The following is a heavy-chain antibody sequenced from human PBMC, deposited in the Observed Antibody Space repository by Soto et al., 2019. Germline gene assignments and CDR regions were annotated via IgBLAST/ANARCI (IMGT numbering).Heavy chain of an antibody. J-gene: IGHJ6*02. CDR1: GYTFTGYY. D-gene: IGHD6-6*01. CDR3: ARASQLAGPYYGMDV. V-gene: IGHV1-2*04. Sequence: ASVKVSCKASGYTFTGYYMHWVRQAPGQGLEWMGWINPNSGGTNYAQKFQGWVTMTRDTSISTAYMELSRLRSDDTAVYYCARASQLAGPYYGMDVWGQGTTVTVSS. CDR2: INPNSGGT.